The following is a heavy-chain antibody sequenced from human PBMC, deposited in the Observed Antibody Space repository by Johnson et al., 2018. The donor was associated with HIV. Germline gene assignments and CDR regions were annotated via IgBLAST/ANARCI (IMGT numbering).Heavy chain of an antibody. CDR2: IYSGGST. V-gene: IGHV3-53*01. CDR3: ARSHQFGSQGPDDAFDI. D-gene: IGHD1-26*01. J-gene: IGHJ3*02. CDR1: GFTVSSND. Sequence: VQLVESGGGLIQPGGSLRLSCAASGFTVSSNDMSWVRQAPGKGLAWVSVIYSGGSTYYADSVKGRFTTARDHAKNSLFLQMNSLRAEDTAVYYCARSHQFGSQGPDDAFDIRRQGTMVTVSS.